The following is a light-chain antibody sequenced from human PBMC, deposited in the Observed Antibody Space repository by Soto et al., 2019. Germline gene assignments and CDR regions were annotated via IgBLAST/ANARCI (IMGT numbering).Light chain of an antibody. CDR2: GAS. J-gene: IGKJ4*01. CDR3: HHYHNAAGT. Sequence: EIVMTQSPVTLSVSPGERATLSCRASQSVNNNLAWYQKKPGQGPRLLIYGASTRATGIPARFSGSGSGTEFTLTINSLQSEDYAVYFCHHYHNAAGTFGGGTKVEIK. V-gene: IGKV3-15*01. CDR1: QSVNNN.